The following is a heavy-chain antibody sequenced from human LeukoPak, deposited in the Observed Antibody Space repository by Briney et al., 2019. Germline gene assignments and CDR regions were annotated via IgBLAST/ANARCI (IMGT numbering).Heavy chain of an antibody. CDR3: ARLTVVVAATHYGMDV. Sequence: PSETLSLTCAVYGGSFSGYYWSWIRQPPGKGLEWIGEINHSGSTNYNPSLKSRVTISVDTSKNQFSLKLSSVTAADTAVYYCARLTVVVAATHYGMDVWGKGTTVTVPS. D-gene: IGHD2-15*01. CDR1: GGSFSGYY. J-gene: IGHJ6*04. CDR2: INHSGST. V-gene: IGHV4-34*01.